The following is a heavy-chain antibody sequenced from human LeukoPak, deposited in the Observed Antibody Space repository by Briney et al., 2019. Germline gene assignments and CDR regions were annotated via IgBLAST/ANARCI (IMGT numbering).Heavy chain of an antibody. D-gene: IGHD3-3*01. CDR1: GFTFSDYY. Sequence: PGGSLRHSCAASGFTFSDYYMSWIRQAPGKGLEWVSYISSSGSTIYYADSVKGRFTISRDNSKNTLYLQMNSLRAEDTAVYYCAKEEWLLAVYFDYWGQGTLVTVSS. CDR2: ISSSGSTI. V-gene: IGHV3-11*01. CDR3: AKEEWLLAVYFDY. J-gene: IGHJ4*02.